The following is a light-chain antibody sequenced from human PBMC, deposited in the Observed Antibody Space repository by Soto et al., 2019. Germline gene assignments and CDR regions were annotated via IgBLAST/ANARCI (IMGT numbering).Light chain of an antibody. CDR2: AAS. J-gene: IGKJ2*01. Sequence: DIQLTQSPSFLSASVGDRVTITCRASQGISNFLAWYQQESGEAPKLLIHAASTLQSGVPSRFSGSGSGTEFTLTISSLQPEDFATFYCQQLNGYPSFGQGTKLEIK. CDR1: QGISNF. V-gene: IGKV1-9*01. CDR3: QQLNGYPS.